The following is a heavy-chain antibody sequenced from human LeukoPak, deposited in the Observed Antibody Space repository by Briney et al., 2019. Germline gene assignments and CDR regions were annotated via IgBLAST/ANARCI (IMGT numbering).Heavy chain of an antibody. Sequence: ASVKVSCKASGYTFTCYYMHWARQAPGQGLEWMGWINPNSGGTNYAQKFQGRVTMTRDTSISTAYMELSRLRSDDTAVYYCARERVEDYYYYGMDVWGQGTTVTVSS. CDR1: GYTFTCYY. V-gene: IGHV1-2*02. CDR3: ARERVEDYYYYGMDV. J-gene: IGHJ6*02. CDR2: INPNSGGT. D-gene: IGHD2-15*01.